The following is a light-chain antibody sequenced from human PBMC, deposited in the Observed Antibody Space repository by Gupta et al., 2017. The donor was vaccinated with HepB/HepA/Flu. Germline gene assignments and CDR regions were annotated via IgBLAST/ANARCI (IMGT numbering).Light chain of an antibody. CDR1: KLGDKY. V-gene: IGLV3-1*01. CDR2: QDD. CDR3: QTWDSGTGV. J-gene: IGLJ3*02. Sequence: SYELTQPPSLSVSPGQTASITCSGDKLGDKYISWYQQRPGQSLILVLYQDDRRPSGIPERFSGSNSGTKANLTISGTQAIDETDYYCQTWDSGTGVFGGGTKLTVL.